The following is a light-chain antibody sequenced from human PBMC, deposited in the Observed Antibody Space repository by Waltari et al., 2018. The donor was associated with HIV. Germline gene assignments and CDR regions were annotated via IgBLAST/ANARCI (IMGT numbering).Light chain of an antibody. CDR2: DND. CDR3: GTWDSSLSAWV. Sequence: QSVLTQPPSVSAAPGQKVTIPCSGYSPNIGRNFVSRYQQIPGTAPQLLIYDNDKRPSGIPDRFSGSKSGTSATLGITGLQTGDEADYYCGTWDSSLSAWVFGGGTKLTVL. CDR1: SPNIGRNF. J-gene: IGLJ3*02. V-gene: IGLV1-51*01.